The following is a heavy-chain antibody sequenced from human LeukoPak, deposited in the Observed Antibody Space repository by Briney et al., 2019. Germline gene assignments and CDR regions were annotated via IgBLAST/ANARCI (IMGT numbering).Heavy chain of an antibody. D-gene: IGHD3-22*01. CDR3: ARGPTQAAYYYDSSGYYPPLDY. V-gene: IGHV1-69*13. J-gene: IGHJ4*02. Sequence: ASVNVSCKASGGTFSSYAISWVRQAPGQGLEWMGGIIPIFGTANYAQKFQGRVTITADESTSTAYMELSSLRSEDTAVYYCARGPTQAAYYYDSSGYYPPLDYWGQGTLVTVSS. CDR1: GGTFSSYA. CDR2: IIPIFGTA.